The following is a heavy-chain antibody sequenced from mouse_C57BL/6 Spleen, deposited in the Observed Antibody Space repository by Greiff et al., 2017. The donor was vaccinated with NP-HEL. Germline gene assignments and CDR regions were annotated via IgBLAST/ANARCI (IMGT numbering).Heavy chain of an antibody. V-gene: IGHV5-9-1*02. CDR2: ISSGGDYI. CDR3: TRDRGLLTGKDYFDY. D-gene: IGHD4-1*01. CDR1: GFTFSSYA. J-gene: IGHJ2*01. Sequence: EVQGVESGEGLVKPGGSLKLSCAASGFTFSSYAMSWVRQTPEKRLEWVAYISSGGDYIYYADTVKGRFTISRDNARNTLYLQMSSLKSEDTAMYYCTRDRGLLTGKDYFDYWGQGTTLTVSS.